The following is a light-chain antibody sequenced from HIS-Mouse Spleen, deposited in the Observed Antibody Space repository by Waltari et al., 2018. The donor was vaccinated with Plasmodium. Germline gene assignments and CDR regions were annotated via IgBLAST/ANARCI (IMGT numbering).Light chain of an antibody. CDR2: EDS. Sequence: SYELTQPPSVSVSPGKTARITCPGDALPKKYAYWYQQKSGQAPVLVIYEDSKRPSGIPERFSGSSSGTMATLTISGAKVEDEADYYCYSTDSSGNHRVFGGGTKLTVL. J-gene: IGLJ3*02. CDR3: YSTDSSGNHRV. CDR1: ALPKKY. V-gene: IGLV3-10*01.